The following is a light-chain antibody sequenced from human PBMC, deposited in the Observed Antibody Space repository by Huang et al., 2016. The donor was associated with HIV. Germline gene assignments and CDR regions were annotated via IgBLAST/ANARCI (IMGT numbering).Light chain of an antibody. CDR1: QSVSSSY. CDR3: QQGYT. J-gene: IGKJ2*01. Sequence: EIVLMQSPGTLSLSPGERATLSCRASQSVSSSYFTWYQQKPGQAPRLLIYAASNRATGIPDRFTGSGSGTDFTLTIRRLEPEDFAVYYCQQGYTFGQGTKVEIK. V-gene: IGKV3-20*01. CDR2: AAS.